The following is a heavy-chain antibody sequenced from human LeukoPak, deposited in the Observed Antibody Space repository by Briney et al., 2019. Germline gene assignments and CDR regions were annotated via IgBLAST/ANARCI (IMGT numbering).Heavy chain of an antibody. D-gene: IGHD2-2*01. Sequence: ASVKVSCKASGYTFTNYDINXVXXXXXXXXXXXXXXXPNSGNTGYAQKFQDRVTMTRNTSISTAYMELSSLRSEDTAFYYCARVNCSSTSCRSKFLDYWGQGTLVTVSS. CDR1: GYTFTNYD. CDR3: ARVNCSSTSCRSKFLDY. CDR2: XXPNSGNT. J-gene: IGHJ4*02. V-gene: IGHV1-8*01.